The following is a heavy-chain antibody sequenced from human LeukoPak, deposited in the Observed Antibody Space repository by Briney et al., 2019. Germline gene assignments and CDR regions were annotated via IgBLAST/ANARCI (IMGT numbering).Heavy chain of an antibody. CDR2: IKKDGSVK. CDR1: GFSFSDSW. Sequence: GSLRLSCVASGFSFSDSWMSWVRQAPGKGLEWVADIKKDGSVKDYVDSVKGRFTISRDNAKNSLYLQMDSLRAGDTAVYYCATYTNWVAGDVWGQGTTVSVSS. V-gene: IGHV3-7*01. J-gene: IGHJ6*02. D-gene: IGHD7-27*01. CDR3: ATYTNWVAGDV.